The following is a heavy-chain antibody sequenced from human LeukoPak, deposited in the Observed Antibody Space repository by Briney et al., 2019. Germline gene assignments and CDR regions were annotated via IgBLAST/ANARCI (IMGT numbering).Heavy chain of an antibody. CDR3: ARSPNPRRFVVSGWFDP. CDR2: INWNGGST. J-gene: IGHJ5*02. V-gene: IGHV3-20*01. Sequence: PGGSLRLSCAASGFTFDDYGMSWVRQAPGKGLEWVSGINWNGGSTGYADSVKGRFTISRDNAKNSLYLQMNSLRAEDTALYHCARSPNPRRFVVSGWFDPWGQGTLVTVSS. D-gene: IGHD2/OR15-2a*01. CDR1: GFTFDDYG.